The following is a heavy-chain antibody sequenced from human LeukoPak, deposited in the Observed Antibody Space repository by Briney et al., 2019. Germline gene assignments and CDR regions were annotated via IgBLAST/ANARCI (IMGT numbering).Heavy chain of an antibody. Sequence: GGSLRPSCAASGFTFSSYSMNWVRQAPGKGLEWVSSISSSSSYIYYADSVKGRFTISRDNAKNSLYLQMNSLRAEDTAVYYCARVNGDYFPDWGQGTLVTVSS. D-gene: IGHD4-17*01. V-gene: IGHV3-21*01. CDR1: GFTFSSYS. J-gene: IGHJ4*02. CDR2: ISSSSSYI. CDR3: ARVNGDYFPD.